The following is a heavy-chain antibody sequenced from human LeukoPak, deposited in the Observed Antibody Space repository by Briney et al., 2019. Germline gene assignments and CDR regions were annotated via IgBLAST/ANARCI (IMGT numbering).Heavy chain of an antibody. J-gene: IGHJ4*02. CDR1: GFTVSSNY. D-gene: IGHD5-18*01. V-gene: IGHV3-53*01. CDR3: ARKRGYSYGFDY. Sequence: GGSLRLSCAASGFTVSSNYMSWVRQAPGKGLEWVSVIYSGGSTYYADSVRGRFTISRDNSKNTLYLQMNSLRAEDTAVYYCARKRGYSYGFDYWGQGTLVAVSS. CDR2: IYSGGST.